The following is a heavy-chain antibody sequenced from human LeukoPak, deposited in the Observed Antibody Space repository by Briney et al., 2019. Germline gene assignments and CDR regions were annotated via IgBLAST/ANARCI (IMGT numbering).Heavy chain of an antibody. V-gene: IGHV3-33*01. CDR2: MWFDGGNQ. Sequence: GGSLRLSCAASGFTFSSYAMHWVRQAPGKGLEWVAVMWFDGGNQYQTDSVKGRFTISRDNSKNTLYLQMSSLRADDTAVYYCARDRHSGRFYTIDYWGQGTLVTVSS. D-gene: IGHD1-26*01. CDR1: GFTFSSYA. CDR3: ARDRHSGRFYTIDY. J-gene: IGHJ4*02.